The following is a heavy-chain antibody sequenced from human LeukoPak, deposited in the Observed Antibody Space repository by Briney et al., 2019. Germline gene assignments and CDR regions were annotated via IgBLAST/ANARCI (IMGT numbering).Heavy chain of an antibody. CDR3: VRLLLGELSPMD. V-gene: IGHV4-39*01. CDR1: GGSISSSSSFY. D-gene: IGHD3-16*02. CDR2: ISYSGNT. Sequence: KPSETLSLTCTVSGGSISSSSSFYCGWIRPPPGKRLEWIGSISYSGNTYYNPSLKSRVTISVETSKKQFSLKLSSVTAVDTAVYYCVRLLLGELSPMDWGQGTLVTVSS. J-gene: IGHJ4*02.